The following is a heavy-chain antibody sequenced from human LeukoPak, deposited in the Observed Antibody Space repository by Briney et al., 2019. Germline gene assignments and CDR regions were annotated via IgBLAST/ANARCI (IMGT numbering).Heavy chain of an antibody. CDR2: ISSNGGST. Sequence: PGGSLTLSCSASGLTLSSYAMHWVRQAPGQGLEYVSAISSNGGSTYYTDSVKGRFTISRDNSKNTLYLQMSSLRAQDTAVYYCKPSPSSRTDYWGQGTLVTVSS. CDR3: KPSPSSRTDY. CDR1: GLTLSSYA. D-gene: IGHD2-2*01. V-gene: IGHV3-64D*09. J-gene: IGHJ4*02.